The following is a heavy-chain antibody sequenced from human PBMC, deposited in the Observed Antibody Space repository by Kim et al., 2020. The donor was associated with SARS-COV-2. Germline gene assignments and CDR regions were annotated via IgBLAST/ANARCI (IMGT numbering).Heavy chain of an antibody. J-gene: IGHJ6*02. D-gene: IGHD6-19*01. CDR3: ARAGLGRVPTGMDV. CDR2: ISYDGSNK. V-gene: IGHV3-30-3*01. Sequence: GGSLRLSCAASGFTFSSYAMHWVRQAPGKGLEWVAVISYDGSNKYYADSVKGRFTISRDNSKNTLYLQMNSLRAEDTAVYYCARAGLGRVPTGMDVWGQGTTVTVSS. CDR1: GFTFSSYA.